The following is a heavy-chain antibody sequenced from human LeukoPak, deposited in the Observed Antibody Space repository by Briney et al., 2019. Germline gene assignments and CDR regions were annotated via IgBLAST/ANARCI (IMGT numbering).Heavy chain of an antibody. D-gene: IGHD3-10*01. CDR3: ARDGIAFGSGSYLDY. CDR2: ISSDGSKK. J-gene: IGHJ4*02. V-gene: IGHV3-30*01. Sequence: PGRSLRLSCAASGFTFSSYPMHWVRQSPGKGLEWVAVISSDGSKKNYADSVKGRFTISRDNPKDTLYLEMNSLRAEDTAIYYCARDGIAFGSGSYLDYWGQGILVTASS. CDR1: GFTFSSYP.